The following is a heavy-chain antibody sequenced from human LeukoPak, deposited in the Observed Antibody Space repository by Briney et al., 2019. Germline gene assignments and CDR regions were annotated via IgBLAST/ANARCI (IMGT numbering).Heavy chain of an antibody. CDR2: TNHSGST. CDR1: GGSFSGYY. D-gene: IGHD2-2*01. V-gene: IGHV4-34*01. CDR3: ARGGKRYCSSTSCLHFDY. J-gene: IGHJ4*02. Sequence: SETLSLTCAVYGGSFSGYYWSWIRQPPGKGLEWIGETNHSGSTNYNPSLKSRVTISVDTSKNQFSLKLSSVTAADTAVYYCARGGKRYCSSTSCLHFDYWGQGTLVTVSS.